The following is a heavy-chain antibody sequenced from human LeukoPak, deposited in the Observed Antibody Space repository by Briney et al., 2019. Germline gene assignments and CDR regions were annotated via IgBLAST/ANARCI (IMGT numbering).Heavy chain of an antibody. Sequence: SETLSLTCTVSGGSISSYYWSWVRQPPGKRLEWIGCVYYSGNTNYNPSLESRVTISVDTSKNQFSLKLKSVTTADTAVYYCARRNTYYYDSSGYYRSLAFDIWGQGTMVTVSS. D-gene: IGHD3-22*01. V-gene: IGHV4-59*01. CDR3: ARRNTYYYDSSGYYRSLAFDI. CDR2: VYYSGNT. J-gene: IGHJ3*02. CDR1: GGSISSYY.